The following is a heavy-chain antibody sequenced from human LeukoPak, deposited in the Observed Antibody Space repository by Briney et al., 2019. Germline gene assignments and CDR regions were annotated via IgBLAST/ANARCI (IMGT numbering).Heavy chain of an antibody. J-gene: IGHJ4*02. CDR3: VKLSVWELPGLFHF. CDR2: ISGSGSNT. Sequence: PGGSLRLSRTTSGFTFGDYAMSWVRQAPGMRPEWVAGISGSGSNTYNADSVKGRVTISRDNSKNTLYLQINSLRAEDTALYYCVKLSVWELPGLFHFWGQGSLVTVSS. V-gene: IGHV3-23*01. CDR1: GFTFGDYA. D-gene: IGHD1-26*01.